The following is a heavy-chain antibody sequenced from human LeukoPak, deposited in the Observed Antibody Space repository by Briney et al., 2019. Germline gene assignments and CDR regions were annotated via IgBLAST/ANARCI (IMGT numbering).Heavy chain of an antibody. D-gene: IGHD3-10*01. CDR1: GFTFSNYW. CDR3: AKEWFGEAYFDY. CDR2: INQDGSQK. V-gene: IGHV3-7*01. J-gene: IGHJ4*02. Sequence: GGSLRLSCAASGFTFSNYWMVWVRQAPGKGPEWVANINQDGSQKQYVDSVKGRFTISRDNAKNSVFLQMNTVRVEDTAVYYCAKEWFGEAYFDYWGQGTLVTVSS.